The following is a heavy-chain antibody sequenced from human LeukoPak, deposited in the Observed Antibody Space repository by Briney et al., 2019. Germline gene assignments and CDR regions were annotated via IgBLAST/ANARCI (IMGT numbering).Heavy chain of an antibody. J-gene: IGHJ5*02. CDR3: AGGRLHYDILLSRNWFDP. CDR1: GGSFSGYY. D-gene: IGHD3-9*01. V-gene: IGHV4-34*01. CDR2: INHSGST. Sequence: SETLSLTCAVYGGSFSGYYWSWIRQPPGKGLEWIGEINHSGSTNYNPSLKSRVTISVDTSKNQFSLKLSSVTAADTAVYYCAGGRLHYDILLSRNWFDPWGQGTLVTVSS.